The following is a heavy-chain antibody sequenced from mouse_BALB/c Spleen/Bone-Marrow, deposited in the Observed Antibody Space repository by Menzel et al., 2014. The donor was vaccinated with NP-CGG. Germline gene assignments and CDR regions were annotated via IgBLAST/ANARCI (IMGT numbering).Heavy chain of an antibody. J-gene: IGHJ3*01. D-gene: IGHD2-3*01. CDR2: INPYNGDT. V-gene: IGHV1-37*01. CDR3: GGQDGYYGGFAY. CDR1: GYSFTGYF. Sequence: EVKLMESGPELVKPGASVKISCKASGYSFTGYFMNWVKQSHGKSLEWIGRINPYNGDTFYNQKFKGKATLTVDKSSSTAHMELPSLTSEDSAVYYCGGQDGYYGGFAYWGQGTLVTVSA.